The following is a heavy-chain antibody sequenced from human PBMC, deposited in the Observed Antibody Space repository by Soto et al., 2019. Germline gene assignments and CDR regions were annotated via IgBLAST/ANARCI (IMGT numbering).Heavy chain of an antibody. J-gene: IGHJ4*02. CDR1: GFTFSSYW. CDR2: LNSDGSST. Sequence: EVQLVESGGGLVQPGGSLRLSCTASGFTFSSYWMHWVRQARGKGLVWVSRLNSDGSSTSYADSVKGRFTISRDDAKNTLYLQMNSLRAEDTAVYYCARWGFWNGYSEISHWGQGTLVTVSS. CDR3: ARWGFWNGYSEISH. D-gene: IGHD3-3*01. V-gene: IGHV3-74*01.